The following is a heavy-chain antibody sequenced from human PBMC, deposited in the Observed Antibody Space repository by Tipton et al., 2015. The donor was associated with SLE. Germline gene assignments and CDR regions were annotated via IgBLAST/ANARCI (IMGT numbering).Heavy chain of an antibody. CDR2: INADGSTT. CDR1: GFTFSSYW. J-gene: IGHJ4*02. V-gene: IGHV3-74*01. CDR3: VKDFDLTSFPVYFDY. Sequence: SLRLSCAVSGFTFSSYWMHWARQAPGKGLVWVSHINADGSTTGYADSVKGRFTISRDNAKNTLYLQMDSLRAEDTAVYYCVKDFDLTSFPVYFDYWGRGTLVTVSS. D-gene: IGHD2-15*01.